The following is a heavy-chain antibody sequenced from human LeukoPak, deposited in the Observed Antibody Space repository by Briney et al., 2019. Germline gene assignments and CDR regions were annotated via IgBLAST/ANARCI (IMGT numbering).Heavy chain of an antibody. J-gene: IGHJ5*02. Sequence: SETLSLTCAVYGGSFSGYYWSWIRQPPGKGLEWIGEINHSGRTNYNPSLKSRVTISVDTSKTQFSLKLSSVTAADTAVYYCARGLGSSSWYNWFDPWGQGTLVTVSS. CDR1: GGSFSGYY. V-gene: IGHV4-34*01. CDR2: INHSGRT. CDR3: ARGLGSSSWYNWFDP. D-gene: IGHD6-13*01.